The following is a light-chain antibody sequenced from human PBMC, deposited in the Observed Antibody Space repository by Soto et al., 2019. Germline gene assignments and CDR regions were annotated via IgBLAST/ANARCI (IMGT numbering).Light chain of an antibody. CDR1: QIVSNK. Sequence: EIVLTQSPATLSVPPGERGTLSCRASQIVSNKLAWYQQKPGQTPRLLIYGASTRATGIPARFSGTGSGTEFTLTISSLQSEDFAVYYCQQYNKWPWTFGQGTKVDIK. CDR2: GAS. J-gene: IGKJ1*01. V-gene: IGKV3-15*01. CDR3: QQYNKWPWT.